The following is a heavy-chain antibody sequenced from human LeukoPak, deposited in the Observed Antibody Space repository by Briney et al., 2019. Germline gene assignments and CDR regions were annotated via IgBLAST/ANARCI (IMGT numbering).Heavy chain of an antibody. CDR1: GFTFSSYE. D-gene: IGHD1-20*01. V-gene: IGHV3-48*03. CDR3: ARDRGRYNWNDGSYYYMDV. CDR2: ISSSGSTI. Sequence: GGSLRLSCAASGFTFSSYEMNWVRQAPGKGLEWVSYISSSGSTIYYADSVKGRFTISRDNAKNSLYLQMNSLRAEDTAVYYCARDRGRYNWNDGSYYYMDVWGKGTTVTVSS. J-gene: IGHJ6*03.